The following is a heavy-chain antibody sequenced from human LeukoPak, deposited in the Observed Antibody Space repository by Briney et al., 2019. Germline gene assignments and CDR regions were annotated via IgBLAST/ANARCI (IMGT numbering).Heavy chain of an antibody. V-gene: IGHV3-21*01. J-gene: IGHJ4*02. Sequence: GGSLRLSCAASGFTFSSYSMNWVRQAPGKGLEWVSSISSSSSYIYYADSVKGRFTISRDNAKNSLYLQMNSLRAEDTAVYYCARDQGVVRHFDYWGQGTLVTVSS. D-gene: IGHD1-1*01. CDR2: ISSSSSYI. CDR3: ARDQGVVRHFDY. CDR1: GFTFSSYS.